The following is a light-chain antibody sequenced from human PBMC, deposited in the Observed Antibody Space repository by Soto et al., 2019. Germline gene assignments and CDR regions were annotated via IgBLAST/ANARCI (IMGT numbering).Light chain of an antibody. Sequence: EIVFTQSPGTLSLSPGERATLSCRASQLVSSSLLAWYQQKPGQAPRLLIYGASNRATGIPDSFSGSGSETDLTLTISGLEPEDFVVYDCQQYASSPPITFGQGTRLENK. CDR1: QLVSSSL. CDR3: QQYASSPPIT. J-gene: IGKJ5*01. CDR2: GAS. V-gene: IGKV3-20*01.